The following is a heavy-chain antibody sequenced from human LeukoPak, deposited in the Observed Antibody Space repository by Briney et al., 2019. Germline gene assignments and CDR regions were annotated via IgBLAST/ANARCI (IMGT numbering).Heavy chain of an antibody. CDR3: ASHGGYVYYFDY. J-gene: IGHJ4*02. V-gene: IGHV1-69*05. D-gene: IGHD5-12*01. CDR1: GGTFSSYA. CDR2: IIPIFGTA. Sequence: SVKVSCKASGGTFSSYAISWVRQAPGQGLEWMGRIIPIFGTANYAQKFQGRVTITTDESTSTAYMELSSLRSEDTAVYYCASHGGYVYYFDYWGQGTLVTVSS.